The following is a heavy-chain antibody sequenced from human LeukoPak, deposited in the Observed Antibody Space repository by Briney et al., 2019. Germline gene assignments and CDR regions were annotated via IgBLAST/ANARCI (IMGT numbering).Heavy chain of an antibody. Sequence: SETLSLTCTVSGASISHYYRSWIRQTPERWLEWMGHVQTIGGSTYYPSLKTRLTMSIDTSRSQLSLKLTSVTAADTAVYFCARLGSYHDFWGQGALVTVSS. CDR2: VQTIGGS. J-gene: IGHJ4*02. V-gene: IGHV4-4*09. CDR1: GASISHYY. D-gene: IGHD1-26*01. CDR3: ARLGSYHDF.